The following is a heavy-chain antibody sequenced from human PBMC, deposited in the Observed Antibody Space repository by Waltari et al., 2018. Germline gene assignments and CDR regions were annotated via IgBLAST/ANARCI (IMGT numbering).Heavy chain of an antibody. V-gene: IGHV3-23*01. J-gene: IGHJ4*02. CDR1: GFHFISYA. CDR3: ARHLYSIDYLELAK. D-gene: IGHD3-22*01. Sequence: EEHLLESGGGLAQPGGSLGPSCAASGFHFISYAVSWVRQAPGKGLEWVSGISDSGVITKYADSVKGRFTVSRDNSKNTVFLHLNSLRAEDTAIYYCARHLYSIDYLELAKWGQGTLVTVSS. CDR2: ISDSGVIT.